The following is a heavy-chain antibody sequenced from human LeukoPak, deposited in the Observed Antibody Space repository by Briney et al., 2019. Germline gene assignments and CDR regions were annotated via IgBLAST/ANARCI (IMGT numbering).Heavy chain of an antibody. CDR2: IYHSGST. CDR1: GGSISSSNW. V-gene: IGHV4-4*02. CDR3: ARSKRYFDWLLDY. D-gene: IGHD3-9*01. J-gene: IGHJ4*02. Sequence: SETLSLTCAVSGGSISSSNWWSWVRQPPGKGLEWIGEIYHSGSTNYNPSLKSRVTISLDKSKNQFSLKLSSVTAADTAVYYCARSKRYFDWLLDYWGQGTLVTVSS.